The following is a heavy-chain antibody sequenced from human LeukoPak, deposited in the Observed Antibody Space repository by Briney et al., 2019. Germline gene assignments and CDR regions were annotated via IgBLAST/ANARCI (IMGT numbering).Heavy chain of an antibody. Sequence: SETLSLTCAVSGVSIRSYFWSWIRQPPGKGLEWLGYIYYSGSTNYNPSLKSRVTISVDTSKSQFSLNLSSVTAADTAVYYCAREYSSSSEGIWFDPWGQGTLVTVSS. V-gene: IGHV4-59*01. CDR1: GVSIRSYF. D-gene: IGHD6-6*01. CDR2: IYYSGST. J-gene: IGHJ5*02. CDR3: AREYSSSSEGIWFDP.